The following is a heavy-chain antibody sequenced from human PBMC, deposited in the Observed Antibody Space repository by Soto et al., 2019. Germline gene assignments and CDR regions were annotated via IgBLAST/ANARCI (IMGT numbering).Heavy chain of an antibody. J-gene: IGHJ4*02. V-gene: IGHV1-46*01. CDR1: GYTFTSYY. CDR3: ARGRPLELRSFDY. Sequence: ASVKVSCKTSGYTFTSYYIHWVRQAPGQGLEWMGIINPSGGSTNCAQKFQGRVTMTRDTSTGTVYMELSSLRSEDTAVYYCARGRPLELRSFDYWGQGTLVTVSS. D-gene: IGHD1-7*01. CDR2: INPSGGST.